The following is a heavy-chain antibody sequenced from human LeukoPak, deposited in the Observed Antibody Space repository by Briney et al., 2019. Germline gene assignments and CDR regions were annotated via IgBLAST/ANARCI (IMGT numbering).Heavy chain of an antibody. V-gene: IGHV4-4*07. Sequence: SETLSLTCTVSGGSISSYYWSWIRQPAGKGLEWIGRIYTSGSTNYNPSLKSRVAMSVDTSKNQFSLKLSSVTAADTAVYYCATKRQSGSGSYYNNCGQGTLVTVSS. J-gene: IGHJ4*02. CDR1: GGSISSYY. D-gene: IGHD3-10*01. CDR2: IYTSGST. CDR3: ATKRQSGSGSYYNN.